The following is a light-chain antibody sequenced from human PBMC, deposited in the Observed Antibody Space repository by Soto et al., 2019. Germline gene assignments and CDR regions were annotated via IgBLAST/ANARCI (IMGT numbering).Light chain of an antibody. CDR1: SSDVGSYDH. J-gene: IGLJ1*01. V-gene: IGLV2-14*01. CDR3: IAYTGSSTSYV. CDR2: EVS. Sequence: QSVLTQPASVSGSPGQSITISCSGTSSDVGSYDHVAWYQQFPGKTPKLTIYEVSNRPSGVSSRFSGSKSGNTASLTISGRQAEDEADYYCIAYTGSSTSYVFGTGTKLTVL.